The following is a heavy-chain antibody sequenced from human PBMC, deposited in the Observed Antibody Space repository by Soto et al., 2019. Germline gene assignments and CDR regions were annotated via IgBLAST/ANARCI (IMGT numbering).Heavy chain of an antibody. V-gene: IGHV4-61*05. J-gene: IGHJ4*02. D-gene: IGHD4-17*01. CDR3: ARAYGYYFDY. CDR2: IYYSGST. Sequence: SETLSLTCTVSGGTIRSSSYYWGWIRQPPGKGLEWIGHIYYSGSTNYNPSLKSRVTISVDTSKNQFSLKLSSVTAADTAVYYCARAYGYYFDYWGQGTLVTVSS. CDR1: GGTIRSSSYY.